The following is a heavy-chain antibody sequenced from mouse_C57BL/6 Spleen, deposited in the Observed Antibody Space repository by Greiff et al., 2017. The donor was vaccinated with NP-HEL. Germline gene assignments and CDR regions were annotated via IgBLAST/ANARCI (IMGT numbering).Heavy chain of an antibody. CDR2: IYPGGGYT. Sequence: VQLPQSGAELVRPGTSVKMSCKASGYTFTNYWIGWAKQRPGHGLEWIGDIYPGGGYTNYNEKFKGKATLTADKSSSTAYMQFSSLTSEDSAIYYCAREEGSNSYYFDYWGQGTTLTVSS. CDR1: GYTFTNYW. J-gene: IGHJ2*01. V-gene: IGHV1-63*01. CDR3: AREEGSNSYYFDY. D-gene: IGHD4-1*01.